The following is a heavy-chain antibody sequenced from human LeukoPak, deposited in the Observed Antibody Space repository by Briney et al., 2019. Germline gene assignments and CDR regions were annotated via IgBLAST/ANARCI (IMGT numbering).Heavy chain of an antibody. D-gene: IGHD4-17*01. J-gene: IGHJ4*02. CDR3: ARDLFTYGDYYPCVY. V-gene: IGHV1-18*01. Sequence: GASVKVSCKASGYTFTSYGISWVRQAPGQGLEWMGWISAYNGNTNYAQKLQGRVTMTTDTSTSTAYMELRSLRSDDTAVYYCARDLFTYGDYYPCVYWGQGTLVTVSS. CDR1: GYTFTSYG. CDR2: ISAYNGNT.